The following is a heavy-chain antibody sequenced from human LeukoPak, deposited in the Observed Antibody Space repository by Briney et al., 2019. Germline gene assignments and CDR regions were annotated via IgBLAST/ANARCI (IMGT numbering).Heavy chain of an antibody. CDR3: ARTHIVVVPAASSDAFDI. J-gene: IGHJ3*02. Sequence: PGGSLRLSCAASGFTFDDYAMHWVRQAPGKGLEWVSGISWNSGSIGYADSVKGRFTISRDNAKNSLYLQMNSLRAEDTAVYYCARTHIVVVPAASSDAFDIWGQGTMVTVSS. V-gene: IGHV3-9*01. CDR1: GFTFDDYA. CDR2: ISWNSGSI. D-gene: IGHD2-2*01.